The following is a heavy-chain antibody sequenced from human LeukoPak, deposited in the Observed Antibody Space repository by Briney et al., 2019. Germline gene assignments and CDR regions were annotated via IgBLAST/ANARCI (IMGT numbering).Heavy chain of an antibody. CDR3: ARGQGTISADGDGFDI. J-gene: IGHJ3*02. D-gene: IGHD3-3*01. CDR1: GGPFSGYY. Sequence: PSETLSLTCAVYGGPFSGYYWSWIRQPPGKGVEWIGEINHSGSTSSNPSLKSRVSISVDTAKNQFCLKLSSVTAADTAVYYCARGQGTISADGDGFDIWGQGTMVTVSS. CDR2: INHSGST. V-gene: IGHV4-34*01.